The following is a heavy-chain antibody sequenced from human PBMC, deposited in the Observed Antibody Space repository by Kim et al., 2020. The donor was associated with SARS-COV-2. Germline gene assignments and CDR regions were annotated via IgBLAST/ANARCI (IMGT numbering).Heavy chain of an antibody. Sequence: SETLSLTCTVSGGSISSYYWTWMRQPPGKGLEWIGFFYDSGNINYNPSLKSRVSMSVDTSKNHFSLNLTSVTAADTAVYYCAIYNGVYYYNWGQGTLVTVSS. V-gene: IGHV4-59*13. CDR3: AIYNGVYYYN. CDR1: GGSISSYY. J-gene: IGHJ4*02. D-gene: IGHD3-22*01. CDR2: FYDSGNI.